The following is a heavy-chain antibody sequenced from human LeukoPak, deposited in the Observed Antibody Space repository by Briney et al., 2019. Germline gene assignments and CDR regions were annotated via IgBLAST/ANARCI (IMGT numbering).Heavy chain of an antibody. CDR2: IYYSGST. Sequence: PSETLSLTCTVSGGSISSGDYYWSWIRQPPGKGLEWIGYIYYSGSTYYNPSLKSRVTISVDTSKNQFSLKLSSVTAADTAVYYCASARGYSSGWGYDYWGQGTLVTVSS. V-gene: IGHV4-30-4*08. CDR1: GGSISSGDYY. J-gene: IGHJ4*02. CDR3: ASARGYSSGWGYDY. D-gene: IGHD6-19*01.